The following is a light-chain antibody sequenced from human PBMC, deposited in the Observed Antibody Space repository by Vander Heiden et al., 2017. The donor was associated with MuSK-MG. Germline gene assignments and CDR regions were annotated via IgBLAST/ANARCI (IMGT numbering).Light chain of an antibody. CDR3: SSNTRSPTLYV. CDR2: GVT. Sequence: QSALSQPAPVSGSPGPSITIPCTGASSDLGASNYVSWYQHHPGNAPKLIIFGVTNRPSGVSNRFSGSQSGNTASLTISGLQAEDEADYYCSSNTRSPTLYVFGAGTKVTVL. J-gene: IGLJ1*01. CDR1: SSDLGASNY. V-gene: IGLV2-14*03.